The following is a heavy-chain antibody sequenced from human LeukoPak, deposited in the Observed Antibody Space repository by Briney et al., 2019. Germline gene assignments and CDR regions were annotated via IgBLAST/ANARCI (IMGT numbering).Heavy chain of an antibody. D-gene: IGHD2-2*01. J-gene: IGHJ4*02. CDR2: VDPEDGET. CDR3: ATDGGSVVVPAAVDY. CDR1: GYTFTDYY. V-gene: IGHV1-69-2*01. Sequence: GATVKISCKASGYTFTDYYMHWVQQAPGKGLEWMGRVDPEDGETIYAEKFQGRVTITADTSTDTAYMELSSLRSEDTAVYYCATDGGSVVVPAAVDYWGQGTLVTVSS.